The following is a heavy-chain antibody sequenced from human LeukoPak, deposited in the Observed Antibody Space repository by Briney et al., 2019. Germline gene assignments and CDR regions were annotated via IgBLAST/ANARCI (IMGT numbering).Heavy chain of an antibody. D-gene: IGHD2-15*01. V-gene: IGHV3-23*01. CDR1: GFTFSSYA. CDR2: ISGSGGST. Sequence: PGGSLRLSCAASGFTFSSYAMSWVRQAPGKGLEWVSAISGSGGSTYYADSVKGRFTISGDNSKNTLYLQMNSLRAEDTAVYYCAKGRYCSGGSCYSSLDYWGQGTLVTVSS. J-gene: IGHJ4*02. CDR3: AKGRYCSGGSCYSSLDY.